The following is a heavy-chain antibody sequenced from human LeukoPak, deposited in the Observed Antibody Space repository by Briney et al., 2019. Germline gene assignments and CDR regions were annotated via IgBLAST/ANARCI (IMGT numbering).Heavy chain of an antibody. J-gene: IGHJ4*02. CDR1: NFTVSSNY. V-gene: IGHV3-53*01. D-gene: IGHD3-3*01. CDR3: ARETDDYDFWSGYSPAVDY. Sequence: GGSLRLSCAASNFTVSSNYMSWVRQAPGKGLEWVSVIYSGGSTYYADSVKGRFTISRDNSKNTLYLQMNSLRAEDTAVYYCARETDDYDFWSGYSPAVDYWGQGTLVTVSS. CDR2: IYSGGST.